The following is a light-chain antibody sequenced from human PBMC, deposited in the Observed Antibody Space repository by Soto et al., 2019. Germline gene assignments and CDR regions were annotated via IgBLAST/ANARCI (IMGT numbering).Light chain of an antibody. CDR3: CSYAGSSTSL. J-gene: IGLJ1*01. V-gene: IGLV2-23*01. Sequence: QSALTQPASVSGSPGQSITISCTGTSSDVGSYNLVSWYQQHPGKAPMLMIYEGTKRPSGVSNRFSGSKSGNTASLTISGLQAEDEADYYCCSYAGSSTSLFGTGTKVTVL. CDR1: SSDVGSYNL. CDR2: EGT.